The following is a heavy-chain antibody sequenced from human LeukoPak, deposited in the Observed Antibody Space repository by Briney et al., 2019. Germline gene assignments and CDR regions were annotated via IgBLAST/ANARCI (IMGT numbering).Heavy chain of an antibody. V-gene: IGHV3-15*01. D-gene: IGHD6-19*01. CDR1: GFTFSNAW. Sequence: GGSLRLSCAASGFTFSNAWMNWVRQAPGKGLEWVGRIKSKTDGETTDYAAPVKGRFTISRDDSKNTLYLQMNSLKTEDTAVYYCTTDLIAVADDDYWGQGTLVTVSS. CDR2: IKSKTDGETT. J-gene: IGHJ4*02. CDR3: TTDLIAVADDDY.